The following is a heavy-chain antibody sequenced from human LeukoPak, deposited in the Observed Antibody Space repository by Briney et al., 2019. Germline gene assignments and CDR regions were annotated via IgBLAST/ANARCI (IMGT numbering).Heavy chain of an antibody. CDR3: ARHNGFDRGYYYYMDV. CDR1: GGFINSYY. J-gene: IGHJ6*03. CDR2: VYTSGIT. V-gene: IGHV4-4*07. Sequence: SESLSLTCTVSGGFINSYYWSWIRQPAGKGLEWIGRVYTSGITNYNPSLKSRITMSVDTSKNQFSLKLTSVTAADTAVYYCARHNGFDRGYYYYMDVWGKGTTVTVSS. D-gene: IGHD3-9*01.